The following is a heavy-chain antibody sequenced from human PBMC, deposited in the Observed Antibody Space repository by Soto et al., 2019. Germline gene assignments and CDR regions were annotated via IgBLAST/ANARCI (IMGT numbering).Heavy chain of an antibody. Sequence: ASVKVSFKASGYTFTGYYMHWVRQAPGQGLEWMGWINPNSGGTNYAQKFQGWVTMTRDTSISTAYMELSRLRSDDTAVYYCAREVWGYYDSSGKXFDIWGQGTMVTVSS. D-gene: IGHD3-22*01. CDR1: GYTFTGYY. J-gene: IGHJ3*02. V-gene: IGHV1-2*04. CDR3: AREVWGYYDSSGKXFDI. CDR2: INPNSGGT.